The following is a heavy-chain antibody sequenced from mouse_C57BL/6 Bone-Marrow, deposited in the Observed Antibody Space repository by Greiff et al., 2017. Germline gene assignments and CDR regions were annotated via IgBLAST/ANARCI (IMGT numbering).Heavy chain of an antibody. CDR2: IDPEIGDT. Sequence: VQLQQSGAELVRPGASVKLSCTASGFNIKDDYIHWVKQRPEQGLEWIGRIDPEIGDTDYASKFQGKATITSDTSSNTAYLQLSSLTSEDAAVSYCSSSGGDYCDFWGQGTPLTVAS. CDR3: SSSGGDYCDF. J-gene: IGHJ2*01. CDR1: GFNIKDDY. D-gene: IGHD1-1*02. V-gene: IGHV14-4*01.